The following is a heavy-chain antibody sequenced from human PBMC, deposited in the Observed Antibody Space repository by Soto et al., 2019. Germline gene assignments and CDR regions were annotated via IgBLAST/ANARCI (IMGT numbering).Heavy chain of an antibody. J-gene: IGHJ4*02. Sequence: GGSLRLSCKGSGYSFTSYWIGWVRQMPGKGLEWMGIIYPGDSDTRYSPSFQGQVTISADKSISTAYLQWSSLKASDTAMYYCARLAAGIYDSRTYYFDYWGQGTLVTVSS. CDR2: IYPGDSDT. CDR3: ARLAAGIYDSRTYYFDY. D-gene: IGHD3-22*01. CDR1: GYSFTSYW. V-gene: IGHV5-51*01.